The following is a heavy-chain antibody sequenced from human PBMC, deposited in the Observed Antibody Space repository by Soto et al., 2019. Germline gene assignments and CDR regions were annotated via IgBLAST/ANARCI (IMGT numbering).Heavy chain of an antibody. J-gene: IGHJ5*01. Sequence: PSETLSLTCTVSGGSISSGDYYWSWIRQPPGKGLEWIGYIYYSGSTHYNPSFESRVAISLDTSKSQFSLNVTSVTAADTAVYFCARGRYCLTGRCFPNWFDSWGQGTLVTVSS. D-gene: IGHD2-15*01. CDR1: GGSISSGDYY. V-gene: IGHV4-30-4*01. CDR2: IYYSGST. CDR3: ARGRYCLTGRCFPNWFDS.